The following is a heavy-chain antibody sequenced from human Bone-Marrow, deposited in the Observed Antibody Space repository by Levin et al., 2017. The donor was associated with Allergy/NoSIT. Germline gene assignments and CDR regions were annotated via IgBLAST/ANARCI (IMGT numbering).Heavy chain of an antibody. CDR1: GFPFSTSG. J-gene: IGHJ6*02. D-gene: IGHD6-13*01. CDR2: ISTRSTYI. CDR3: ARAAGAAGRGGMDV. Sequence: LSLTCATSGFPFSTSGMAWVRQAPGEGLEWLASISTRSTYIHYADSVKGRFPISRDNANNSLSLQMNRLRREDTAVYYCARAAGAAGRGGMDVWGQGTTVTVSS. V-gene: IGHV3-21*01.